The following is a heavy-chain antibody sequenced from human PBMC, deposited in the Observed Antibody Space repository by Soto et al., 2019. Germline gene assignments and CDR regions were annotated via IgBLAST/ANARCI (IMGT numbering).Heavy chain of an antibody. Sequence: SLKVSCKASGGTFSSYAISWVRQAPGQGLEWMGGIIPIFGTANYAQKFQGRVTITADESTSTAYMELSSLRSEDTAVYYCARQGQAMVPYYFDYWGQGTLVTVSS. V-gene: IGHV1-69*13. CDR2: IIPIFGTA. CDR3: ARQGQAMVPYYFDY. D-gene: IGHD5-18*01. J-gene: IGHJ4*02. CDR1: GGTFSSYA.